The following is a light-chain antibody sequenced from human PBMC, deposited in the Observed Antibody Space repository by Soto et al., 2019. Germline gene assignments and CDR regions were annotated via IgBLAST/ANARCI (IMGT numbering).Light chain of an antibody. CDR3: QHYVESPWT. Sequence: EIVMTQSPATLSVSPGERATLSCRASQSVSSNFACYQQQPPQAPSLLIYGAATGTASIPASCSSSGWGAKFITIIISLEHDDVVVYYCQHYVESPWTFGQGTKVDIK. J-gene: IGKJ1*01. V-gene: IGKV3-15*01. CDR2: GAA. CDR1: QSVSSN.